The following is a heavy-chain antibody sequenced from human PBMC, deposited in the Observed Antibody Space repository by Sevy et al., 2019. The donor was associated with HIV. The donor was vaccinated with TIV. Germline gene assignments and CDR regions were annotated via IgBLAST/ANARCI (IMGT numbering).Heavy chain of an antibody. CDR3: ASRSSSWDYFEY. Sequence: GGSLRLSCAASGFTFSDYYLSWIRQAPGKGLEWVSYISGTSRYINYADSLKSRFTISRDNAKNSLYLQMNSLKGEDTAVYYYASRSSSWDYFEYWGQGTLVTVSS. D-gene: IGHD6-13*01. CDR2: ISGTSRYI. V-gene: IGHV3-11*06. CDR1: GFTFSDYY. J-gene: IGHJ4*02.